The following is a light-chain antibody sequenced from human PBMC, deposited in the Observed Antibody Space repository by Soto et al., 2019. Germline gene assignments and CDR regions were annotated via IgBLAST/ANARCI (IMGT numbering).Light chain of an antibody. CDR3: QPSFTSRPT. Sequence: DIQMTQSPSSLSASVGDRVTITCRASQSISTYLNWYQQKPGKAPNLLIIAASSLQSGVPSRFSGSGSGTDFALTISGLQPDDFASYYCQPSFTSRPTFGGGTKVEIK. V-gene: IGKV1-39*01. CDR1: QSISTY. CDR2: AAS. J-gene: IGKJ4*01.